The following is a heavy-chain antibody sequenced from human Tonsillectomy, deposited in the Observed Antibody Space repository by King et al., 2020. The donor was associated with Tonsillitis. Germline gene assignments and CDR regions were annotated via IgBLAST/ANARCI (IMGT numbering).Heavy chain of an antibody. CDR1: GDSIDSGSHY. J-gene: IGHJ5*02. Sequence: VQLQESGPGLVKPSQTLSLTCTVSGDSIDSGSHYWGWIRQPAGKGLEFIGRIFSSGNTNYNPSLKSRVTMSVDTSKNQFSLKLTSVTAADTAVYYCARVMSWYETWFDPWGQGTLVTVSS. CDR2: IFSSGNT. V-gene: IGHV4-61*02. CDR3: ARVMSWYETWFDP. D-gene: IGHD6-13*01.